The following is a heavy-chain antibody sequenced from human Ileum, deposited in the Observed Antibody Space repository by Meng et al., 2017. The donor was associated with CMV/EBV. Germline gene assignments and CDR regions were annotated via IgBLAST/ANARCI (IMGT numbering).Heavy chain of an antibody. CDR3: ARDPTNDVNTEFDP. CDR2: MRPNSGGT. D-gene: IGHD1-1*01. J-gene: IGHJ5*02. Sequence: KASGITLTDYYIHWVRQAPGQGLECMGYMRPNSGGTKYAQNFQGRVTMTRDTSINTVYMELSSLRSDDTAVYYCARDPTNDVNTEFDPWGQGTLVTVSS. V-gene: IGHV1-2*02. CDR1: GITLTDYY.